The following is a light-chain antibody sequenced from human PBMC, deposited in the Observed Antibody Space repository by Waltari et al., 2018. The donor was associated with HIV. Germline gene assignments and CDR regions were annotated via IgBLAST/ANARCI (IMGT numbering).Light chain of an antibody. CDR1: QSISSN. Sequence: ELVMTQSPATLSVSPGQRATVSCWASQSISSNLAWYQQRPGQAPRLLVYDASTRVAGIPARFSASGFATEFTLTISSLQSEDFAVYYCQQDNDWLSWTFGQGTKVEMK. V-gene: IGKV3-15*01. CDR2: DAS. J-gene: IGKJ1*01. CDR3: QQDNDWLSWT.